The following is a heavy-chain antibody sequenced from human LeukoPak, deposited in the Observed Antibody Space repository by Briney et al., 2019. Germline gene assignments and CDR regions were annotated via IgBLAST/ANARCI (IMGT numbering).Heavy chain of an antibody. CDR2: INHSEST. CDR1: GGSFSGYY. CDR3: ARVNTGSSWYQVQPPER. V-gene: IGHV4-34*01. Sequence: SETLSLTCAVYGGSFSGYYWSWIRQPPGKGLEWIGEINHSESTNYNPSLKSRVTISVDTSKNQFSLKLSSVTAADTAVYYCARVNTGSSWYQVQPPERWGQGTLVTVSS. J-gene: IGHJ4*02. D-gene: IGHD6-13*01.